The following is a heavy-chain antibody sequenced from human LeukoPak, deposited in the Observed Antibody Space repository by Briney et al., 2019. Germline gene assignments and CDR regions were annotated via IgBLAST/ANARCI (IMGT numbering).Heavy chain of an antibody. D-gene: IGHD3-10*02. J-gene: IGHJ6*04. CDR1: GLTFSSYW. CDR3: AELGITMIGGV. V-gene: IGHV3-48*04. CDR2: ISSSGSTI. Sequence: PGGSLRLSCAAPGLTFSSYWMHWVRQAPGQGLEWVSYISSSGSTIYYADSVKGRFTISRDNAKNSLYLQMNSLRAEDTAVYYCAELGITMIGGVWGKGTTVTISS.